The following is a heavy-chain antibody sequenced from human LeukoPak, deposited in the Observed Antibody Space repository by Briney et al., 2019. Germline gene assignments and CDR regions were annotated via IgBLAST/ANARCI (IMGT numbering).Heavy chain of an antibody. Sequence: SETLSLTCTVSGGSISSSSYYWGWIRQPPGKGLEWIGSIYYSGSTYYNPSLKGRVTISVDTSKNQFSLKLSSVTAADTAVYYCARASAFRSYYDFWSGYYTRPDYYYYMDVWGKGTTVTVSS. J-gene: IGHJ6*03. V-gene: IGHV4-39*07. CDR3: ARASAFRSYYDFWSGYYTRPDYYYYMDV. CDR1: GGSISSSSYY. CDR2: IYYSGST. D-gene: IGHD3-3*01.